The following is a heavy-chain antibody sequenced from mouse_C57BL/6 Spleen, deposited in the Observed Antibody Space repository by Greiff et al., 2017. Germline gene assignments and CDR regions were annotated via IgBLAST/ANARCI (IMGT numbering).Heavy chain of an antibody. Sequence: VQLKESGGGLVKPGGSLKLSCAASGFTFSDYGMHWVRQAPEKGLEWVAYISSGSSTIYYADTVKGRFTISRDNAKNTLFLQMTSLRSEDAAVYYCARGPIGYAMDYWGQGTSVTVAS. CDR3: ARGPIGYAMDY. J-gene: IGHJ4*01. D-gene: IGHD2-14*01. V-gene: IGHV5-17*01. CDR1: GFTFSDYG. CDR2: ISSGSSTI.